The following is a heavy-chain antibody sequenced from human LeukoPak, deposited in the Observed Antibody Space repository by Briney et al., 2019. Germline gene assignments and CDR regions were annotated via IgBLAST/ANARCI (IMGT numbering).Heavy chain of an antibody. D-gene: IGHD3-22*01. CDR2: IGYDGSNK. CDR1: GFTFSSYG. V-gene: IGHV3-33*06. Sequence: PGRSLRLSCAASGFTFSSYGMHGVRQAPAKGLEGVAVIGYDGSNKYYADSVKGRFTISRDNSKNTLYLQMNSLRAEDTAVYYCAKDGYYYDSSGYGAFDIWGQGTMVTVSS. J-gene: IGHJ3*02. CDR3: AKDGYYYDSSGYGAFDI.